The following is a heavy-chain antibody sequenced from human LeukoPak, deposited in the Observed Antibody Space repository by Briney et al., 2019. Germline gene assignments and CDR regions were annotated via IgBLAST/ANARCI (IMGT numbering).Heavy chain of an antibody. CDR2: IYTSGST. J-gene: IGHJ3*02. Sequence: SETLSLTCTVSGGSISSGSYYWSWIRQPAGKGLEWIGRIYTSGSTNYNPSLKSRVTISVDTSKNQFSLKLSSVTAADTAVYYCARDQYNWKQTSDAFDIWGQGTMVTVSS. V-gene: IGHV4-61*02. CDR1: GGSISSGSYY. CDR3: ARDQYNWKQTSDAFDI. D-gene: IGHD1-20*01.